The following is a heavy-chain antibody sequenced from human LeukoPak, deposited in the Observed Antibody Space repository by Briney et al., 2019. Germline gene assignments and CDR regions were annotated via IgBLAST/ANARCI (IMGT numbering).Heavy chain of an antibody. J-gene: IGHJ4*02. V-gene: IGHV5-51*01. Sequence: GESLKISCKGSGYSFTSYWIGWVRQMPGKGLEWVGIIYPGYSDTRYSPPFQGQVTISADKSISTAYLQWSSLQASDTAMYYCARGDSDCSSTSCYPVAGFDYWGQGTLVTVSS. CDR1: GYSFTSYW. CDR3: ARGDSDCSSTSCYPVAGFDY. D-gene: IGHD2-2*01. CDR2: IYPGYSDT.